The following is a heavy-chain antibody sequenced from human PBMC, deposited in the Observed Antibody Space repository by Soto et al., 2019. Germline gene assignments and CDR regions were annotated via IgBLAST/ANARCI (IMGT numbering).Heavy chain of an antibody. CDR3: ARHKTTMLTVVSAFDP. CDR2: IFYSGST. CDR1: GDSITRSNFY. D-gene: IGHD3-22*01. Sequence: SETLSLTCTVSGDSITRSNFYWGWIRQPPGKGLEWLGSIFYSGSTFYNPALKSRVTFSVDTSKNHFSLKLSSVTAADTAVYYCARHKTTMLTVVSAFDPWGQGTRVTAPQ. J-gene: IGHJ5*02. V-gene: IGHV4-39*02.